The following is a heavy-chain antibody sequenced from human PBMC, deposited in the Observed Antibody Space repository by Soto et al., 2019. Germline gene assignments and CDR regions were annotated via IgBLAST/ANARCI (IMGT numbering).Heavy chain of an antibody. J-gene: IGHJ4*02. CDR1: GGSISRSNW. Sequence: PSETLSLTCAVSGGSISRSNWWSWVRQPPGKGLEWIGEIYHSGSTNYNPSLKSRVTISVDKSKNQFSLKLSSVTAADTAVYYCVRGPIYYDSATHDYWGQGTLVTVSS. CDR2: IYHSGST. V-gene: IGHV4-4*02. D-gene: IGHD3-22*01. CDR3: VRGPIYYDSATHDY.